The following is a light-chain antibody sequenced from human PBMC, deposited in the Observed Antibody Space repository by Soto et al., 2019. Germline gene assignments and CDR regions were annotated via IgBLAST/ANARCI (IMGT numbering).Light chain of an antibody. CDR3: LQHSQWPPWT. Sequence: EVVLTQSPATLSLSPGERATLSCRASQNVRTFLDWYQQKPGQAPRLLIYGASNRATVIPARFSGSGSGTDFTLAISSLEPEDFAVYYCLQHSQWPPWTFGQGTRVEIQ. CDR2: GAS. CDR1: QNVRTF. V-gene: IGKV3-11*01. J-gene: IGKJ1*01.